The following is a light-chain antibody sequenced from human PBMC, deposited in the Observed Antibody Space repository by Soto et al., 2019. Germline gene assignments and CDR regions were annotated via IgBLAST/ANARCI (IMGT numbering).Light chain of an antibody. Sequence: QSVLTQPASVSGSPGQSITISCTGTSSDVGGYNYVSWYQQHPGKAPKLMIYDVSNRPSGVSNRFSGSKSGNTASLTISGLQAEDEADYYCSSYTSSTYVSGTGTKVPVL. CDR2: DVS. CDR1: SSDVGGYNY. J-gene: IGLJ1*01. CDR3: SSYTSSTYV. V-gene: IGLV2-14*01.